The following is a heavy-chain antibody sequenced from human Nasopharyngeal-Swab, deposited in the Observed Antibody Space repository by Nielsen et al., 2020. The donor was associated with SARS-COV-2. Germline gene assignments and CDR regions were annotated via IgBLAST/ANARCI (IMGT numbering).Heavy chain of an antibody. CDR1: GFTFSSYG. CDR3: AKDKGVVGAKGYFDY. J-gene: IGHJ4*02. CDR2: IWYDGSNK. Sequence: GGSLRLSCAASGFTFSSYGMHWVRQAPGKGLEWVAVIWYDGSNKCYADSVKGRFTISRDNAKNSLYLQMNSLRAEDTALYYCAKDKGVVGAKGYFDYWGQGTLVTVSS. D-gene: IGHD3-3*01. V-gene: IGHV3-33*03.